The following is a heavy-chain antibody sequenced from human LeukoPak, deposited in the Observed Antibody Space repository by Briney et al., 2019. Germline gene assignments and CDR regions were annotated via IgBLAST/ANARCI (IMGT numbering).Heavy chain of an antibody. D-gene: IGHD6-19*01. J-gene: IGHJ4*02. CDR2: TSYDGSNK. CDR1: GFIFSTYG. CDR3: AKEIAVASTSFDY. Sequence: GRSLRLSCAGSGFIFSTYGMHWVRQAPGKGLEWVALTSYDGSNKYYADSVKGRFTISRDNSKNTLYLQMNSLRADDTAVYYCAKEIAVASTSFDYWGQGTLVIVSS. V-gene: IGHV3-30*18.